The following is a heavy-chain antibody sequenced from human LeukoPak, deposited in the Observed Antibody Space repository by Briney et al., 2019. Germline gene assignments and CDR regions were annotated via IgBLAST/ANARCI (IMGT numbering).Heavy chain of an antibody. CDR1: GGSISSYY. J-gene: IGHJ5*02. Sequence: NSSEALSLTCTVSGGSISSYYWSWIRQPPGKGLEWIGYIYYSGSTNYNPSLKSRVTISVDTSKNQFSLKLSSVTAADTAVYYCASHIADYGDLNWFDPWGQGTLVTVSS. D-gene: IGHD4-17*01. CDR3: ASHIADYGDLNWFDP. CDR2: IYYSGST. V-gene: IGHV4-59*08.